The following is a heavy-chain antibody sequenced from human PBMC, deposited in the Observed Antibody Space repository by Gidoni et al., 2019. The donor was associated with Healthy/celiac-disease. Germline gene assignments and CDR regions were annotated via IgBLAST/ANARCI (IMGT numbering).Heavy chain of an antibody. Sequence: QVQLVESGGGVVQPGRSRRLSCAASGFTFSSYAMHWVRQAPGKGLEWVAVISYDGSNKYYADSVKGRFTISRDNSKNTLYLQMNSLRAEDTAVYYCARDKSRIVGAPHPVDYWGQGTLVTVSS. V-gene: IGHV3-30-3*01. CDR3: ARDKSRIVGAPHPVDY. CDR2: ISYDGSNK. CDR1: GFTFSSYA. J-gene: IGHJ4*02. D-gene: IGHD1-26*01.